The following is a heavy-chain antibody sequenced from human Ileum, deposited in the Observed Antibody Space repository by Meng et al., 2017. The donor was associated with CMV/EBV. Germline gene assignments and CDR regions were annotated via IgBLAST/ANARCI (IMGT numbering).Heavy chain of an antibody. CDR2: ISWNSGSI. CDR1: GFTFDDYA. Sequence: SCAASGFTFDDYAMHWVRQAPGKGLEWVSGISWNSGSIGYADSVKGRITISRDNAKNSLYLQMNSLRAEDTAVYYCAKDNLPLTSCSFDYWGQGTLVTVSS. V-gene: IGHV3-9*01. CDR3: AKDNLPLTSCSFDY. J-gene: IGHJ4*02.